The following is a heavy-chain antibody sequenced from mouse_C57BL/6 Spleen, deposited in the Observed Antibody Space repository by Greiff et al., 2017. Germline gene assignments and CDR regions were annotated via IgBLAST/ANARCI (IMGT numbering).Heavy chain of an antibody. CDR1: GFTFSSYG. J-gene: IGHJ3*01. V-gene: IGHV5-6*01. D-gene: IGHD2-3*01. CDR3: ARPYDGYSWFAY. CDR2: ISSGGSYP. Sequence: EVQGVESGGDLVKPGGSLKLSCAASGFTFSSYGMSWVRQTPDKRLEWVATISSGGSYPYYPDSVKGRFTISRDNAKNTLYLQMSSLKSEDTAMYYCARPYDGYSWFAYWGQGTLVTVSA.